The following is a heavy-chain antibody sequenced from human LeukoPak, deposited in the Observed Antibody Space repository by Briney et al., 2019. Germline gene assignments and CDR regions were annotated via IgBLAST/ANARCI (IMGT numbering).Heavy chain of an antibody. D-gene: IGHD1-1*01. Sequence: PGGSLRLSCAASGFTFSSYSMNWVRQAPGKGPEWVSSISSSSSYIYYADSVKGRFTISRDNAKNSLYLQMNSLRAEDTAVYYCARDGRGDWDFDYWGQGTLVTVSS. V-gene: IGHV3-21*01. CDR1: GFTFSSYS. CDR2: ISSSSSYI. J-gene: IGHJ4*02. CDR3: ARDGRGDWDFDY.